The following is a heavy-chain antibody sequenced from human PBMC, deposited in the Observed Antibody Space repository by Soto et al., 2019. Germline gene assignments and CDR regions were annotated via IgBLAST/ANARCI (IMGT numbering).Heavy chain of an antibody. Sequence: SVKGSCKASGGTFSSYTISWLLQAPGQGLEWMGRIIPILGIANYAQKFQGRVTITADKSTSTAYMELSSLRSEDTAVYYCARVPTTKQNYYFDYWGQGTLVTVSS. J-gene: IGHJ4*02. D-gene: IGHD1-1*01. V-gene: IGHV1-69*02. CDR1: GGTFSSYT. CDR3: ARVPTTKQNYYFDY. CDR2: IIPILGIA.